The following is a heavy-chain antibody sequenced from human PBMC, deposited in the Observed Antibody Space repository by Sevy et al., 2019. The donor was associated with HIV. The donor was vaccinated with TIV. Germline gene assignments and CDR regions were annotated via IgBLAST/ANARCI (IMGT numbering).Heavy chain of an antibody. Sequence: ASVKVSCKVSGYTLTKLSRRWVRQGPGKGLEWMGSFDPEDGETIYAQMFQGRVTMTEDTSTDTAHMELRSLKSEDTAVYYCATTKDYYESSGSPFDYWGQGTLVTVSS. CDR1: GYTLTKLS. CDR2: FDPEDGET. J-gene: IGHJ4*02. CDR3: ATTKDYYESSGSPFDY. V-gene: IGHV1-24*01. D-gene: IGHD3-22*01.